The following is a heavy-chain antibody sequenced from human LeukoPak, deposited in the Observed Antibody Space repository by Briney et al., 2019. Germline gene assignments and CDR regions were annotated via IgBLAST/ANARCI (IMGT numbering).Heavy chain of an antibody. Sequence: ETLSLTCTVSGGSISSSSYYWGWIRQPPGKGLEWVSAISGSGGNTFYGDSVKGRFTISRDNSRNTLYLQMNSLRAKDTAVYYCATPVPHGSDPSLYYYYMDVWGKGTTVTISS. CDR2: ISGSGGNT. CDR3: ATPVPHGSDPSLYYYYMDV. CDR1: GGSISSSSYY. V-gene: IGHV3-23*01. D-gene: IGHD3-10*01. J-gene: IGHJ6*03.